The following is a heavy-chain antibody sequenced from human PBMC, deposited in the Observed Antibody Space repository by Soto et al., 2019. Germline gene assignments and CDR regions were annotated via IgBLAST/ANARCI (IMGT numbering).Heavy chain of an antibody. Sequence: QVQLVESGGGLVKPGGSLRLSCAASGFNFSDYYMNWIREAPGKGLEWLSYIGPSGSSTYYADSVKGRFIISRDNGKNSLYLQMNSLTVEDTAVYFGVRRAIAARLKKGGFAPWGQGSLVTVSS. CDR1: GFNFSDYY. V-gene: IGHV3-11*01. D-gene: IGHD6-6*01. CDR3: VRRAIAARLKKGGFAP. J-gene: IGHJ5*02. CDR2: IGPSGSST.